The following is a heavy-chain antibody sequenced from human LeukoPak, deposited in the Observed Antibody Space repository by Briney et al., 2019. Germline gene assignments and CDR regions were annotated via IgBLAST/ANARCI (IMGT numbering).Heavy chain of an antibody. Sequence: ASVKVSCKASGYTFTGSYMHWVRQAPGQGREWMGWINPNSGGTNYAQKFQGRVTMTRDTSISTAYMELSRLRSDDTAVYYCATAQVGAAARFDYWGQGTLVTVSS. J-gene: IGHJ4*02. CDR2: INPNSGGT. V-gene: IGHV1-2*02. CDR1: GYTFTGSY. CDR3: ATAQVGAAARFDY. D-gene: IGHD6-13*01.